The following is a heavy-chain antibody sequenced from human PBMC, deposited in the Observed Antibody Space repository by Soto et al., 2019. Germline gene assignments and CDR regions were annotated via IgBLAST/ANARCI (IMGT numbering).Heavy chain of an antibody. D-gene: IGHD3-22*01. V-gene: IGHV3-21*01. CDR2: ISSSSSYI. Sequence: VGSLRLSCAASGFTFSSYSMNWVRQAPGKGLEWVSSISSSSSYIYYADSVKGRFTISRDNAKNSLYLQMNSLRAENTAVYYCARDPTYYYDSSGYYANWYFDLWGRGTLVTVSS. CDR3: ARDPTYYYDSSGYYANWYFDL. CDR1: GFTFSSYS. J-gene: IGHJ2*01.